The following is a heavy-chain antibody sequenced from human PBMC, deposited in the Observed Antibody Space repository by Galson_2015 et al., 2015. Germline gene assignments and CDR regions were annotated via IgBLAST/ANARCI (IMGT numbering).Heavy chain of an antibody. J-gene: IGHJ6*02. V-gene: IGHV3-30*18. CDR1: GFTFSSYG. CDR3: AKDYYDSSGYYYSVYYYYGMDV. Sequence: SLRLSCAASGFTFSSYGMHWVRQAPGKGLEWVAVISYDGSNKYYADSVKGRFTISRDNSKNTLYLQMNSLRAEDTAVYYCAKDYYDSSGYYYSVYYYYGMDVWGQGTTVTVSS. CDR2: ISYDGSNK. D-gene: IGHD3-22*01.